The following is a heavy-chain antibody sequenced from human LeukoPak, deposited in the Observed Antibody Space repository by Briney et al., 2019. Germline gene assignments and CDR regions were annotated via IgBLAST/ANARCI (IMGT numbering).Heavy chain of an antibody. CDR3: ARGGRRTQWLDTLYYYYMDV. Sequence: GGSLRLPCAASGFTFSDYYMSWIRQAPGKGLEWVSYISSSGSTIYYADSVKGRFTISRDNAKNSLYLQMNSLRAEDTAVYYCARGGRRTQWLDTLYYYYMDVWGKGTTVTVSS. CDR1: GFTFSDYY. V-gene: IGHV3-11*04. CDR2: ISSSGSTI. D-gene: IGHD6-19*01. J-gene: IGHJ6*03.